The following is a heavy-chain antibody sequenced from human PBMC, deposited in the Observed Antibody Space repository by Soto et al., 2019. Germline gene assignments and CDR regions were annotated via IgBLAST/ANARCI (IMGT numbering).Heavy chain of an antibody. D-gene: IGHD4-17*01. V-gene: IGHV3-33*06. J-gene: IGHJ4*02. CDR2: IRYDGSNK. Sequence: PGGSLRLSCAASGFTFSSYGMPWVRQAPGKGLEWVAVIRYDGSNKYYADSVKGRFTISRDNSKNTLYLQMNGLRAEDTAVYYCAKDEATGVYGDYVYYFDYWGQGTLVTVSS. CDR1: GFTFSSYG. CDR3: AKDEATGVYGDYVYYFDY.